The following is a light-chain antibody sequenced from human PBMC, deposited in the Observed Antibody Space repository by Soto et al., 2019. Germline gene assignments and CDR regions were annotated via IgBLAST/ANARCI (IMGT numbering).Light chain of an antibody. V-gene: IGLV2-14*01. CDR2: EVT. Sequence: QSALTQPASVSGSLRQSITISCTGTSSDVGGYNYVSWYQQHPGKDPKVVIFEVTKRPSGVSSRFSGSKSGNTASLTVSGLQAEDEGDYYCSSYTSSSTVLFGGGTKVTVL. CDR1: SSDVGGYNY. CDR3: SSYTSSSTVL. J-gene: IGLJ2*01.